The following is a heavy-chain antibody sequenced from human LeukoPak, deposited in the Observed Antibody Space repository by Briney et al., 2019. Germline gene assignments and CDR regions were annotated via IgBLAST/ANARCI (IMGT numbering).Heavy chain of an antibody. CDR3: AREGFWSGYYIDY. CDR2: IYTSGST. Sequence: SETLSLTCTVSGGSISSGSYYWSWIRQPAGKGLEWIGRIYTSGSTNYNPSLKSRVTISVDTSKNQFSLKLSSVTAADTAVYYCAREGFWSGYYIDYWGQGTLVTVSS. J-gene: IGHJ4*02. CDR1: GGSISSGSYY. V-gene: IGHV4-61*02. D-gene: IGHD3-3*01.